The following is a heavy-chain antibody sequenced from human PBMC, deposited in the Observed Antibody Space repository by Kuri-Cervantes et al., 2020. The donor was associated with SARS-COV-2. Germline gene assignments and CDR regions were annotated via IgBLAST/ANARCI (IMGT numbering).Heavy chain of an antibody. J-gene: IGHJ4*02. D-gene: IGHD6-13*01. CDR2: INHSGST. CDR1: SGSFSGYY. CDR3: ARGRIAAAGKTFDY. Sequence: SETLSLTCAVYSGSFSGYYWSWIRQPPGKGLEWIGEINHSGSTNYNPSLKSRVTISVDTSKNQFSLKLSSVTAADTAVYYCARGRIAAAGKTFDYWGQGTLVTVSS. V-gene: IGHV4-34*01.